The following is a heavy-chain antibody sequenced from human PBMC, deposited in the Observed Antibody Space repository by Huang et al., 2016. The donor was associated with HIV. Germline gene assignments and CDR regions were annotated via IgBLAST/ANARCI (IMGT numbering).Heavy chain of an antibody. CDR3: ARVESRRYYDSSGYYY. D-gene: IGHD3-22*01. CDR1: GGTFSSYA. V-gene: IGHV1-69*01. J-gene: IGHJ4*02. CDR2: ILPIFGTA. Sequence: QVQLVQSGAEVKKPGSSVKVSCKASGGTFSSYAISWVRQAPGQGLEGVGGILPIFGTAKYAQKFQGRVTITADESTSTAYMELSSLRSEDTAVYYCARVESRRYYDSSGYYYWGQGTLVTVSS.